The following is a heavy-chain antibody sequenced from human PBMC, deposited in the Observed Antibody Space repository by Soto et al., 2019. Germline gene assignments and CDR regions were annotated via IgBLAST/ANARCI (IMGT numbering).Heavy chain of an antibody. D-gene: IGHD4-17*01. CDR2: IIPVFGTA. V-gene: IGHV1-69*01. CDR3: ARGRVTTYLTAFDH. Sequence: QVPLLQSGAEVKKPGCSVKVSCKVSGGAFISYAISWVRQAPGRGLEWMGGIIPVFGTANYTQKFQGRVAITADASTSTAYVELSGLTAEDTVLYYCARGRVTTYLTAFDHWVHGTLFTVSS. CDR1: GGAFISYA. J-gene: IGHJ4*01.